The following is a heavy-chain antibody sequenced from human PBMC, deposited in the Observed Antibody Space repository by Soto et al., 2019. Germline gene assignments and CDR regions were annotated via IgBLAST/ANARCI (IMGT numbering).Heavy chain of an antibody. Sequence: EVQLVESEGALVQPGGSLRLSCAASGFTVSSHYMHWVRRAPGKGLEWVSVIYSGGTTYYAGSVRGRFTISRDNSKNTLYLQMNSLRAEDTAVYFCARDRTISDYRSSGALGLWGQGTLVTVSS. J-gene: IGHJ4*02. V-gene: IGHV3-66*01. CDR1: GFTVSSHY. CDR3: ARDRTISDYRSSGALGL. D-gene: IGHD6-6*01. CDR2: IYSGGTT.